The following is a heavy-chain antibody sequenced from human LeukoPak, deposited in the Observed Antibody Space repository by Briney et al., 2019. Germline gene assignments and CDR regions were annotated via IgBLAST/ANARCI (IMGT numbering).Heavy chain of an antibody. CDR2: KYARGSS. D-gene: IGHD2-15*01. CDR1: GGSISIYY. J-gene: IGHJ3*02. Sequence: SETLSLTCTVAGGSISIYYWSWIRQPAGKGLEWIGRKYARGSSNYNPPVQSRVTMSVDTSKNQFSLKLRSVTAADTAVYYCARERYCSADICTGGDSFDIWGQGTMVSVSP. CDR3: ARERYCSADICTGGDSFDI. V-gene: IGHV4-4*07.